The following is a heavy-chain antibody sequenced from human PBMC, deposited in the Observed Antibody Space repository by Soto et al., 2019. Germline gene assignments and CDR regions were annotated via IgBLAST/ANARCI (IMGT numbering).Heavy chain of an antibody. CDR2: ISTYTGKT. CDR1: GYTFHIYG. CDR3: ARDVYSGSGDAFDL. J-gene: IGHJ3*01. D-gene: IGHD6-6*01. Sequence: ASVKVSCKTSGYTFHIYGITWVRQAPGRGLEWMGWISTYTGKTDYAQSLQGRVTMTTDTSTGTAYLEVRSLRSDDTAVYFCARDVYSGSGDAFDLWGQGAMVTVSS. V-gene: IGHV1-18*01.